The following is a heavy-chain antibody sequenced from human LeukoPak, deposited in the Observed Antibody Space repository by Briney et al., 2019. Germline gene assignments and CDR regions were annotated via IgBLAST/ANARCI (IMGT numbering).Heavy chain of an antibody. V-gene: IGHV3-21*01. CDR3: ARADYDFWSGSRYMDV. Sequence: PGGSLRLSCAASGFTFSSYSMNWVRQAPGKGLEWVSSISSSSSYIYYADSVKGRFTISRDNAKNSLYLQMNSLRAEDTAVYYCARADYDFWSGSRYMDVWGKGTTVTVSS. D-gene: IGHD3-3*01. J-gene: IGHJ6*03. CDR2: ISSSSSYI. CDR1: GFTFSSYS.